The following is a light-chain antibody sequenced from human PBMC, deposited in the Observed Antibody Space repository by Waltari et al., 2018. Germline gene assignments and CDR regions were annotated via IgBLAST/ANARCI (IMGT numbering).Light chain of an antibody. Sequence: QSALTQPASVSGSPGQSITISCSGTDSDVGPYDFVPWYQQHPGKAPHLIIYEVSNRPSGISNRFSASKSGNTASLTISGLQAEDEADYYCSSYTTSSAPGVFGTGTRVTVL. V-gene: IGLV2-14*01. CDR1: DSDVGPYDF. CDR2: EVS. J-gene: IGLJ1*01. CDR3: SSYTTSSAPGV.